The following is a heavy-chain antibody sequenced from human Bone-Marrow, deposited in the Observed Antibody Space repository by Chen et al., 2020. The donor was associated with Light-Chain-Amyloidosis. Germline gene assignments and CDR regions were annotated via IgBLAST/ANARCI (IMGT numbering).Heavy chain of an antibody. D-gene: IGHD3-10*01. Sequence: QVRLHQRGAGLLKPSETLSLTCAVFGGSLNGYYWTWIRQPPGEGLTWIGEVDRSGGTNYNPSLKSRVTMSLDTSNKEFSLRLTSVTAADTAVYFCAKFNPEFGEFECWGQGSLVIVSS. CDR3: AKFNPEFGEFEC. J-gene: IGHJ4*02. CDR2: VDRSGGT. V-gene: IGHV4-34*01. CDR1: GGSLNGYY.